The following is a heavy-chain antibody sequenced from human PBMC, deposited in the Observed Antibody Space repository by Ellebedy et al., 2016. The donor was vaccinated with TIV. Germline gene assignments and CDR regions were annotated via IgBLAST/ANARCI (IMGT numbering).Heavy chain of an antibody. Sequence: GESLKISCAASGFTFSSYAMHWVRQAPGKGLEWVAVISYDGSNKYYADSVKGRFTISRDNSKNTLYLQMNSLRAEDTAVYYCARDHLIVVVSKGPYYYYGMDVWGQGTTVTVSS. CDR1: GFTFSSYA. V-gene: IGHV3-30-3*01. J-gene: IGHJ6*02. D-gene: IGHD3-22*01. CDR3: ARDHLIVVVSKGPYYYYGMDV. CDR2: ISYDGSNK.